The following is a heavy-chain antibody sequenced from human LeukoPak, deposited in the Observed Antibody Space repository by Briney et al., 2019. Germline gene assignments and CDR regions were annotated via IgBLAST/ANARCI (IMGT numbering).Heavy chain of an antibody. CDR1: GGSFSGYY. CDR3: ARVDSGQTIDFDY. D-gene: IGHD5-12*01. Sequence: SETLSLTCAVYGGSFSGYYWSWIRQPPGKGLEWIGEINHSGSTNYNPSLKSRVTISVDTSKNQFSLKLSSVTAADTAVYYCARVDSGQTIDFDYWGQGTLVTVSS. V-gene: IGHV4-34*01. CDR2: INHSGST. J-gene: IGHJ4*02.